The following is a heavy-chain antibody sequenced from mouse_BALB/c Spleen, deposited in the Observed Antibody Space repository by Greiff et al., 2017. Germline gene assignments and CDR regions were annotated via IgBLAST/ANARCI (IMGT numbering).Heavy chain of an antibody. CDR2: ILPGSGST. CDR3: ARHYRTGGHAMDY. CDR1: GYTFSSYW. J-gene: IGHJ4*01. V-gene: IGHV1-9*01. D-gene: IGHD2-14*01. Sequence: QVQLKESGAELMKPGASVKISCKATGYTFSSYWIEWVKQRPGHGLEWIGEILPGSGSTNYNEKFKGKATFTADTSSNTAYMQLSSLTSEDSAVYYCARHYRTGGHAMDYWGQGTSVTVSS.